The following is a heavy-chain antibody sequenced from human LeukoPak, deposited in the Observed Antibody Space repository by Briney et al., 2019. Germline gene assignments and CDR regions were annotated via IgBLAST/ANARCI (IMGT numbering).Heavy chain of an antibody. CDR1: GGSGRGLY. CDR2: INHSGST. J-gene: IGHJ5*02. V-gene: IGHV4-34*01. D-gene: IGHD2-2*01. Sequence: ETPSRTWGVYGGSGRGLYWGWIRQLPGKGLEWIGEINHSGSTNYNPSLKSRVTISVDTSKNQFSLKLSSVTAADTAVYYCARGRLIVVVPAASRGKYNWFDPWGQGTLVTVSS. CDR3: ARGRLIVVVPAASRGKYNWFDP.